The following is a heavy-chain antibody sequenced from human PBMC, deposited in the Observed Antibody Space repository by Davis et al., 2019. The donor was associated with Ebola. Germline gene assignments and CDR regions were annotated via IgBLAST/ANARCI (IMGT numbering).Heavy chain of an antibody. Sequence: PSETLSLTCTVSGGSISTTYYWGWIRQPPGKELEWIATISYTESTYYNPSLQSRVTISLERTKNQFSLRLTFLTAADTAVYYCARVPSYYYASGTNWFDPWGQGTLVTVSS. CDR2: ISYTEST. V-gene: IGHV4-39*07. J-gene: IGHJ5*02. D-gene: IGHD3-10*01. CDR1: GGSISTTYY. CDR3: ARVPSYYYASGTNWFDP.